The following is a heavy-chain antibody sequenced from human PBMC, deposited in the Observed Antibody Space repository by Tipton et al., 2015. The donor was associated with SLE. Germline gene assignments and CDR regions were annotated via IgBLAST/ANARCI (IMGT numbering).Heavy chain of an antibody. CDR2: IYTSGST. CDR3: ARAGPGGSAFDI. V-gene: IGHV4-61*09. D-gene: IGHD1-26*01. CDR1: GGSISSGSYY. Sequence: LRLSCTVSGGSISSGSYYWSWIRQPAGKGLEWIGYIYTSGSTNYNPSLKSRVTISVDTSKNQFSLKLSSVTAADTAVYYCARAGPGGSAFDIWGQGTMVTVSS. J-gene: IGHJ3*02.